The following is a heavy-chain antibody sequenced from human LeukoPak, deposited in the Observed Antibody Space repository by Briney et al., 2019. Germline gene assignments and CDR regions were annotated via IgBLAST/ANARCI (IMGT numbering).Heavy chain of an antibody. V-gene: IGHV1-8*01. D-gene: IGHD3-22*01. CDR3: ARGLRYYDSSGYYSFDF. CDR2: MNPNSGNR. Sequence: ASVKVSCTASGYTFTSYDINWVRQATGQGLEWMGWMNPNSGNRGYAQKFQGRVTMTRNTAISTAYMELSSLRSEDTAVYYCARGLRYYDSSGYYSFDFWGQGTLVTVSS. J-gene: IGHJ4*02. CDR1: GYTFTSYD.